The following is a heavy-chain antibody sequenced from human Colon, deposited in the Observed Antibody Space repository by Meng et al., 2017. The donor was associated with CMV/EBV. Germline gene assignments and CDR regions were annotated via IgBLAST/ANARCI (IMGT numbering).Heavy chain of an antibody. Sequence: HGPLMQSGAGVKEPGASVKVSCKTSGYTFSVYCMHWVRQAPGQGLEWMGWIRSDGSATNYAQKFRGRVTMTRDASVSTAYMELSGLTSDDTAVYFCVRSSGWSLFDYWGPGALVTVFS. V-gene: IGHV1-2*02. CDR2: IRSDGSAT. D-gene: IGHD6-19*01. CDR3: VRSSGWSLFDY. J-gene: IGHJ4*02. CDR1: GYTFSVYC.